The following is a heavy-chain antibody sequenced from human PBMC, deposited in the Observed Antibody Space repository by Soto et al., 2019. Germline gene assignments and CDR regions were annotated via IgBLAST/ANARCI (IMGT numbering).Heavy chain of an antibody. CDR3: ALGYCTNGVCPASYYDYGMDV. Sequence: QVQLVQSGAEVKKPGSSVKVSCKASGGTFSRYAINWVRLAPGQGLEWMGGIIPIFGTANYAQKFQGRVTIAADESTRTAYMELSSLRAEDTAVYYCALGYCTNGVCPASYYDYGMDVGGQGTTVTVSS. CDR2: IIPIFGTA. D-gene: IGHD2-8*01. J-gene: IGHJ6*02. V-gene: IGHV1-69*01. CDR1: GGTFSRYA.